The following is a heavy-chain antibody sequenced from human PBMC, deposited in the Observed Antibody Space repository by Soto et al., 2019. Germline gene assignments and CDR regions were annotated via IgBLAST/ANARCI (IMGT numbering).Heavy chain of an antibody. D-gene: IGHD3-9*01. CDR1: GGSISSYY. V-gene: IGHV4-59*08. J-gene: IGHJ4*02. CDR2: IYYSGST. Sequence: QVQLQESGPGLVKPSETLSLTCTVSGGSISSYYWSWIRQPPGKGLEWIGYIYYSGSTNYNPSLTSRVPISVDTSKNQFSLKLSSVTAADTAVYYCARQYDILTGYYFDYWGQGTLVTVSS. CDR3: ARQYDILTGYYFDY.